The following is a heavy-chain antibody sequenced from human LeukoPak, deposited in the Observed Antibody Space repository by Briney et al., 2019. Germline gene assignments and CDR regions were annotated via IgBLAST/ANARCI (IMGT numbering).Heavy chain of an antibody. CDR1: GYTFTSYG. CDR3: ARSPRYYDILTPDY. V-gene: IGHV1-18*01. J-gene: IGHJ4*02. D-gene: IGHD3-9*01. Sequence: ASVKVSCKASGYTFTSYGISWVRQAPGQGLEWMGWISAYNGNTNYAQKLQGRVTMTTDTSTSTAYMELRSLRSDDTAVYYCARSPRYYDILTPDYWGQGTLVTVSS. CDR2: ISAYNGNT.